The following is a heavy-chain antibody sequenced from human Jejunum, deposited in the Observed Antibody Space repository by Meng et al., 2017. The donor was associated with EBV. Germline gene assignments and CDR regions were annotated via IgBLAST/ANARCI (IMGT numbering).Heavy chain of an antibody. V-gene: IGHV3-30*09. CDR1: GFTFCGYS. CDR3: AKGGGGSSWSFDY. CDR2: TSFDGSEN. D-gene: IGHD6-13*01. Sequence: QVPFVEFGGGVVQPGRFLSLHCVASGFTFCGYSMHWVRRAPDKGLEWVALTSFDGSENYYAASVKGRFAISRDNAKNTMYLQMNTLRPEDTAMYYCAKGGGGSSWSFDYWGQGTLVTVAS. J-gene: IGHJ4*02.